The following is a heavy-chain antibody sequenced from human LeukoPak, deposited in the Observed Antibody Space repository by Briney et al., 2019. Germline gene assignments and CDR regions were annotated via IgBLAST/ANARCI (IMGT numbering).Heavy chain of an antibody. CDR2: ISWISGSI. V-gene: IGHV3-9*01. D-gene: IGHD5-12*01. CDR1: GFTFDDYA. J-gene: IGHJ4*02. Sequence: PGGSLRLSCAASGFTFDDYAVHWVRPAPGKGLEWVSGISWISGSIGYADSVEGRFTISRDNAKNSLYLQMNSLRAEDTAWYYCAKDNMGGGNSGYDKGGFDYWGQGTLVTVSS. CDR3: AKDNMGGGNSGYDKGGFDY.